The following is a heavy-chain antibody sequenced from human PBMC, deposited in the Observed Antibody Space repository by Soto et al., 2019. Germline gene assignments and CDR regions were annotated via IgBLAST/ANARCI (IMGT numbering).Heavy chain of an antibody. D-gene: IGHD3-10*01. V-gene: IGHV3-48*02. J-gene: IGHJ5*02. Sequence: GGSLRLSCAASGFTFSSYSMNWVRQAPGKGLEWVSYISSSSSTIYYADSVKGRFTISRDNAKNSLYLQMNSLRDEDTAVYYCARDRYYGSGSNNWFDPWGQGTLVTVSS. CDR2: ISSSSSTI. CDR3: ARDRYYGSGSNNWFDP. CDR1: GFTFSSYS.